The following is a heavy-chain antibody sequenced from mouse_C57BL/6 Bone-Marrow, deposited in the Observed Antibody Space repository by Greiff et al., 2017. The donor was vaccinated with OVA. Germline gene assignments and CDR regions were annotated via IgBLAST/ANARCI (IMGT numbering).Heavy chain of an antibody. Sequence: EVQRVESGPELVKPGASVKMSCKASGYTFTDYNMHWVKQSHGKSLEWIGYINPNNGGTSYNQKFKGKATLTVNKSSSTAYMELRSLTSEDSAVYYCARGGNYEGYYFDYWGQGTTLTVSS. CDR2: INPNNGGT. CDR1: GYTFTDYN. J-gene: IGHJ2*01. D-gene: IGHD2-1*01. CDR3: ARGGNYEGYYFDY. V-gene: IGHV1-22*01.